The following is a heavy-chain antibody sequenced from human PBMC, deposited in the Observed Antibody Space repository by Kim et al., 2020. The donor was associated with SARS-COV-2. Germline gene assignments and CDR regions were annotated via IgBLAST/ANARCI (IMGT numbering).Heavy chain of an antibody. Sequence: SETLSHTCSVSGGSIDGYFWNWIRQAPGKGLEWIGYISYTGTTVSNPSLQSRVSMSVDMSRNQFSLKMTSLTAADTAVYYCAKPRGFGNHPWAFDIWGQG. CDR2: ISYTGTT. D-gene: IGHD3-10*01. CDR1: GGSIDGYF. CDR3: AKPRGFGNHPWAFDI. J-gene: IGHJ3*02. V-gene: IGHV4-59*01.